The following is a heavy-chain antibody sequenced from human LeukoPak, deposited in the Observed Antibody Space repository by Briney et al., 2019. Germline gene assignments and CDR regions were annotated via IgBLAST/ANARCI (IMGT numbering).Heavy chain of an antibody. V-gene: IGHV3-23*01. Sequence: GGSLRLSCAASGFTFRNYAMSWVRQAPGKGLEWVSGISDGGASTYYADSVKGRFTISRDNSKNTLYLQMNSLRAEDTAVYYCASADTAMVTRAWGQGTLVTVSS. D-gene: IGHD5-18*01. CDR2: ISDGGAST. CDR1: GFTFRNYA. J-gene: IGHJ5*02. CDR3: ASADTAMVTRA.